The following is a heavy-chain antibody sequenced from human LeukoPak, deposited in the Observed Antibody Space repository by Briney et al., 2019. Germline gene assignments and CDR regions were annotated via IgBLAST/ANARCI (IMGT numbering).Heavy chain of an antibody. V-gene: IGHV1-2*02. Sequence: ASVKVSCKASGYTFTDYYLHWVRQAPGQGFEWMGWINPNDGDTNYAQKFQGRVTMTRDTSVSTAHMEVSRLRSDDTAVYYCARANFLYCSSTTCLFDYWGQGTLVTVSS. CDR1: GYTFTDYY. CDR3: ARANFLYCSSTTCLFDY. CDR2: INPNDGDT. J-gene: IGHJ4*02. D-gene: IGHD2-2*01.